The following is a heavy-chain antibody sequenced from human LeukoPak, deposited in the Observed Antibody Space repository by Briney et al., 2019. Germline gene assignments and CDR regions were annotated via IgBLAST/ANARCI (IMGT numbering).Heavy chain of an antibody. D-gene: IGHD3-3*01. CDR2: IKSDGKT. Sequence: GGSLRLSCAASGFTFSSYAMHWVRQAPGKGLVWVSRIKSDGKTNYADSVKGRFTISRDNAKNTVSLQMNSLRADDTGVYYCARAPSEVGGYYPEYFRHWGQGTLVTVSS. CDR3: ARAPSEVGGYYPEYFRH. J-gene: IGHJ1*01. CDR1: GFTFSSYA. V-gene: IGHV3-74*01.